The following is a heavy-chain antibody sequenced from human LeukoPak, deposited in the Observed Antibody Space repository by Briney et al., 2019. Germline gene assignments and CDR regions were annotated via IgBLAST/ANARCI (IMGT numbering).Heavy chain of an antibody. CDR3: ARGNEGYSYGKENYYYYYGMDV. CDR1: GFTFSNYA. V-gene: IGHV3-23*01. J-gene: IGHJ6*02. Sequence: GGSLRLSCAASGFTFSNYAMSWVRQAPEKGLEWVSAISGGGGSTYYADSVKGRFTISRDNAKNSLYLQMNSLRAEDTAVYYCARGNEGYSYGKENYYYYYGMDVWGQGTTVTVSS. CDR2: ISGGGGST. D-gene: IGHD5-18*01.